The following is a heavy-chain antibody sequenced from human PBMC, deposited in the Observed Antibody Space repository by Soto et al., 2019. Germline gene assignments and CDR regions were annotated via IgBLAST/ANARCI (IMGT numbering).Heavy chain of an antibody. CDR3: ARVITYYYDSSGYYHWYFDL. V-gene: IGHV1-18*01. J-gene: IGHJ2*01. CDR1: GYTFTSYG. CDR2: ISAYNGNT. D-gene: IGHD3-22*01. Sequence: QVQLVQSGAEVKKPGASVKVSCKASGYTFTSYGISWVRQAPGQGLEWMGWISAYNGNTNYAQKLQGRVTMTTDTSTSKAYMELRSLRSADTAVYYCARVITYYYDSSGYYHWYFDLWGRGTLVTVSS.